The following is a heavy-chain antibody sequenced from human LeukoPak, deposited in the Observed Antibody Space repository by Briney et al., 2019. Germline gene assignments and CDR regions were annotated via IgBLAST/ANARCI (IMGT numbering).Heavy chain of an antibody. J-gene: IGHJ4*02. CDR3: ARGAGASGGRDYYSDC. V-gene: IGHV3-30*04. CDR2: ISNDANNK. CDR1: GFTFSGYA. Sequence: GRSLRLSCAASGFTFSGYALHWVPQAPGKGLEWVAVISNDANNKHYADSVKGRFTISRDDSKNTLYLQMNSLRPEDTAVYYCARGAGASGGRDYYSDCWGQGILVAVSS. D-gene: IGHD6-13*01.